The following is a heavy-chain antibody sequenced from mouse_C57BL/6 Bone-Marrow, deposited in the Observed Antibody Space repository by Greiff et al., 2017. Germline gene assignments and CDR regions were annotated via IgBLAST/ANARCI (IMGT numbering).Heavy chain of an antibody. CDR1: GFNIKDDY. V-gene: IGHV14-4*01. Sequence: EVQLQESGAELVRPGASVKLSCTASGFNIKDDYMHWVKQRPEQGLEWIGWIDPENGDTEYASKFQGKATITADTSSNTAYLQLSSLTSEDTAVYYCTRWLPFDYWGQGTTLTVSS. CDR3: TRWLPFDY. J-gene: IGHJ2*01. CDR2: IDPENGDT. D-gene: IGHD2-3*01.